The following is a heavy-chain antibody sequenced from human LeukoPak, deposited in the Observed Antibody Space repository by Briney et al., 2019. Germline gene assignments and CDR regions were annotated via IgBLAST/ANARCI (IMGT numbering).Heavy chain of an antibody. J-gene: IGHJ3*02. Sequence: SVKVSCKASGGTFSSYAISWVRQAPGQGLEWMGGIIPIFGTANYAQKFQGGVTITTDESTSTAYMELSSLRSEDTAVYYCARDRAARGYCTNGVCQEGALDTWGQGTMVTVSS. CDR3: ARDRAARGYCTNGVCQEGALDT. V-gene: IGHV1-69*05. CDR1: GGTFSSYA. CDR2: IIPIFGTA. D-gene: IGHD2-8*01.